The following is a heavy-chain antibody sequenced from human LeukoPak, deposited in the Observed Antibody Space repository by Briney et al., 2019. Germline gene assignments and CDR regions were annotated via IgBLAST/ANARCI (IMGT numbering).Heavy chain of an antibody. J-gene: IGHJ4*02. CDR1: GYSFTNYW. V-gene: IGHV5-51*01. CDR2: IYPGDSDT. D-gene: IGHD1-26*01. CDR3: ARHEIVGATQSPLDY. Sequence: GESLKISCQGSGYSFTNYWIAWVRQMPGKGLEWVGIIYPGDSDTRYSPSFQGQVTISADKSINTAYLQWSSLKASDTAIYYCARHEIVGATQSPLDYWGQGTLATVSS.